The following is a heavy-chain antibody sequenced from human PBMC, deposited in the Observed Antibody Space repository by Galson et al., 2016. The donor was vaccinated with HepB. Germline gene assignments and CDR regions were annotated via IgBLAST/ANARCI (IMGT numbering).Heavy chain of an antibody. V-gene: IGHV3-74*01. CDR2: IDNDGTRK. D-gene: IGHD3-10*01. CDR3: VRDWFGDHT. J-gene: IGHJ4*02. CDR1: GYTFGGSW. Sequence: SLRLSCAGSGYTFGGSWMQWVRQAPGKGPVWVAHIDNDGTRKTYADSVKGRFTISRDNAKSTLYLQMNSLRADDTAVYYCVRDWFGDHTWGQGTLVTVSA.